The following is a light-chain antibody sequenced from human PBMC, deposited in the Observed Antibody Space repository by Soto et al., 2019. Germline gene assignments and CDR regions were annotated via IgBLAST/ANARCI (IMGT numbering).Light chain of an antibody. V-gene: IGKV3-15*01. J-gene: IGKJ3*01. CDR2: GAS. CDR1: QSISSS. CDR3: QQYTDWPPFT. Sequence: EIVMTQSPATLSVSPGDRATLSCRASQSISSSLAWYQQKPGQAPRLLIYGASTRATGVPARFSGSGSGTEFSLTISSLQSEDFAIYYCQQYTDWPPFTFGPGTKVYIK.